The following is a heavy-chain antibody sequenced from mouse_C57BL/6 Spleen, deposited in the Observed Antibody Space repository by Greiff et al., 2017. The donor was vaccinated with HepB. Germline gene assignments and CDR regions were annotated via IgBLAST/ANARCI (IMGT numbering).Heavy chain of an antibody. Sequence: VQLQPSGPELVKPGASVKISCKASGYSFTDYNMNWVKQSNGKSLEWIGVINPNYGTTSYNQKFKGQATLTVDQSSSTAYMQLNSLPSEDSAVYYCARHDGSSYGYFDVWGTGTTVTVSS. D-gene: IGHD1-1*01. CDR1: GYSFTDYN. CDR3: ARHDGSSYGYFDV. V-gene: IGHV1-39*01. J-gene: IGHJ1*03. CDR2: INPNYGTT.